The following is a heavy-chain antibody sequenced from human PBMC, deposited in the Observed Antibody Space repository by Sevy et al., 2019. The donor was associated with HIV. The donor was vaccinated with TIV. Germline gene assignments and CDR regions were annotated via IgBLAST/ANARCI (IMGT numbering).Heavy chain of an antibody. CDR1: GYTFTNYH. CDR3: ARAPSGSQGPGQYFHH. V-gene: IGHV1-18*01. D-gene: IGHD1-26*01. J-gene: IGHJ1*01. Sequence: ASVKVSFKASGYTFTNYHITWVRQAPGQGLEWMGWITAYNGNTNCAQRLQGRVTMTTDTSTSTAYMELRSLRSDDTAVYYCARAPSGSQGPGQYFHHWGQGTLVTVSS. CDR2: ITAYNGNT.